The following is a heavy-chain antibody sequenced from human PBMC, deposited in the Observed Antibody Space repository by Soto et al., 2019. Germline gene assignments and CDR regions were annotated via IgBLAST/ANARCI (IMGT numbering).Heavy chain of an antibody. CDR1: GYPFSDNQ. Sequence: GASVKVSCKASGYPFSDNQIHWLRRAPGQGLEWMGRINPKSDDTNYAQKFQGRVTMTRDTSIDTAYLELTGLTSDDTATYYCARKPSLDYTRWGLEPWGQGTLVIVSS. CDR2: INPKSDDT. D-gene: IGHD4-4*01. V-gene: IGHV1-2*02. J-gene: IGHJ4*02. CDR3: ARKPSLDYTRWGLEP.